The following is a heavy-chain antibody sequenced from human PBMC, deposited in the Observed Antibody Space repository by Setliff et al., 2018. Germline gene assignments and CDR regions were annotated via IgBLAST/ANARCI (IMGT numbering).Heavy chain of an antibody. J-gene: IGHJ6*02. Sequence: ASVKVSCKASGYTFTDYYMHWVQQAPGKGLEWMGRVDPDDGETRHAEKFQGRVTVTADTSTHTAYMELSSLRSDDTAVYYWATWKYCRGKSCLYGMDVWGQGTTVTVSS. D-gene: IGHD2-15*01. CDR3: ATWKYCRGKSCLYGMDV. CDR1: GYTFTDYY. V-gene: IGHV1-69-2*01. CDR2: VDPDDGET.